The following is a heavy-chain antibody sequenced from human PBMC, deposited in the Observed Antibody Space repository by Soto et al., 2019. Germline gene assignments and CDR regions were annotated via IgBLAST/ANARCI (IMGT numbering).Heavy chain of an antibody. CDR3: ARAWVDIVVVPAAPPGYYYYGMDV. CDR2: TYYRSKWYN. D-gene: IGHD2-2*01. V-gene: IGHV6-1*01. Sequence: QSQTLSLTCAISGDSVSSNSAAWNWIRQSPSRGLEWLGRTYYRSKWYNDYAVSVKSRITINPDTSKNQFSLQLNSVTPEDTAVYYCARAWVDIVVVPAAPPGYYYYGMDVWGQGTTVTVSS. CDR1: GDSVSSNSAA. J-gene: IGHJ6*02.